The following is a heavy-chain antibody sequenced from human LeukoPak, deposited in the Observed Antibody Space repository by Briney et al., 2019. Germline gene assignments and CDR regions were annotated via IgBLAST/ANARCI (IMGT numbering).Heavy chain of an antibody. Sequence: GGSLRLSCAASGFTFTTNWMTWVRQAPGKGLEWVSAISGSGGGTYYADSVKGRFTISRDNSKNTLYLQMNSLSAEDTAVYYCAKDITAMGDYWGQGTLVTVSS. J-gene: IGHJ4*02. CDR2: ISGSGGGT. V-gene: IGHV3-23*01. CDR3: AKDITAMGDY. D-gene: IGHD5-18*01. CDR1: GFTFTTNW.